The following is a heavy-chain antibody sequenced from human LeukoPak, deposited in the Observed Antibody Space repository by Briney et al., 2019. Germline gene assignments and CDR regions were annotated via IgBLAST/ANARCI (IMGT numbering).Heavy chain of an antibody. CDR1: GYSISSGYY. CDR3: VTGSDYGYYYYYMDV. V-gene: IGHV4-38-2*02. D-gene: IGHD4-17*01. J-gene: IGHJ6*03. Sequence: PSETLSLTCTVSGYSISSGYYWGWIRQPPGKGLEWIGSIYHSGSTYYNPSLKSRVTISVDTSKNQLSLRLSSVTAADTAVYYCVTGSDYGYYYYYMDVWGKGTTVTVSS. CDR2: IYHSGST.